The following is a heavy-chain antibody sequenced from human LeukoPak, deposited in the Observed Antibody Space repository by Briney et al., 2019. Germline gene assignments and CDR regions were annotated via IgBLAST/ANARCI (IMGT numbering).Heavy chain of an antibody. J-gene: IGHJ4*02. D-gene: IGHD3-10*01. CDR1: GFTFSSYA. CDR2: ISSNGGST. V-gene: IGHV3-64*01. CDR3: AKDRRAGSYDY. Sequence: PGGSLRLSCAASGFTFSSYAMHWVRQAPGKGLEYVSAISSNGGSTYYANSVKGRFTISRDNSKNTLYLQMNSLRAEDTAVYYCAKDRRAGSYDYWGQGTLVTVSS.